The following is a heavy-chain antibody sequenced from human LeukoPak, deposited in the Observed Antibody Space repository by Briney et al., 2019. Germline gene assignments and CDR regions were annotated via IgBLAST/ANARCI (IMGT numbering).Heavy chain of an antibody. CDR1: GFTFSSYS. Sequence: GGSLRLSCAASGFTFSSYSMNWVRQAPGKGLEWVSSISSSSSYIYYADSVKGRFTISRDNSKNTLYLQMNSLRAEDTAVYYCAKADDYYDSSGANYFGYWGQGTLVTVSS. CDR2: ISSSSSYI. CDR3: AKADDYYDSSGANYFGY. D-gene: IGHD3-22*01. J-gene: IGHJ4*02. V-gene: IGHV3-21*01.